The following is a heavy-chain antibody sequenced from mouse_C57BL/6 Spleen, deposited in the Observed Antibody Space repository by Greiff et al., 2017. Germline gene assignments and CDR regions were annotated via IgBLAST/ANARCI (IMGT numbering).Heavy chain of an antibody. J-gene: IGHJ4*01. D-gene: IGHD5-1*01. CDR2: IRNKANGYTT. CDR1: GFTFTDYY. CDR3: ARYGGTFYAMDY. V-gene: IGHV7-3*01. Sequence: VQLKESGGGLVQPGGSLSLSCAASGFTFTDYYMSWVRQPPGKALEWLGFIRNKANGYTTEYSASVKGRFTISRDNSQSILYLQMNALRAEDSATYYCARYGGTFYAMDYWGQGTSVTVSS.